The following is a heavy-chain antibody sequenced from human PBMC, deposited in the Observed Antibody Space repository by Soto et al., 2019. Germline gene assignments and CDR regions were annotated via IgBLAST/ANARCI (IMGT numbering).Heavy chain of an antibody. D-gene: IGHD3-3*01. J-gene: IGHJ4*02. CDR1: GYTFTGYY. V-gene: IGHV1-2*02. Sequence: ASVKVSCKASGYTFTGYYMHWVRQAPGQGLEWMGWINPNSGGTNYAQKFQGRVTMTRDTSISTAYMELSRLRSDDTAVYYCAREYLRSGSYRSRHIDYWGQGTLVTVSS. CDR2: INPNSGGT. CDR3: AREYLRSGSYRSRHIDY.